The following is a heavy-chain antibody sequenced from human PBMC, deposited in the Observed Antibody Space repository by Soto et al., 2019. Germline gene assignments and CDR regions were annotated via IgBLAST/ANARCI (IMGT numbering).Heavy chain of an antibody. CDR1: RVTFSNSV. J-gene: IGHJ3*02. V-gene: IGHV3-30*03. CDR3: ARDRHFYDSNGDLAFDM. D-gene: IGHD3-22*01. CDR2: ISYDAKRE. Sequence: LRLSCAASRVTFSNSVIHWIRQAPGKGLEGLAVISYDAKREYFADSVRGRFTVSRDNSGDTLYLQMNTLGAEDTAVYYCARDRHFYDSNGDLAFDMWGQGTMVTVSS.